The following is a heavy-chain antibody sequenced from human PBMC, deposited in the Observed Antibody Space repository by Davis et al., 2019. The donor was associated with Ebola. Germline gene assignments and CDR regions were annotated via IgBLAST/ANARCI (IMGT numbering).Heavy chain of an antibody. J-gene: IGHJ6*01. D-gene: IGHD2-8*01. CDR2: ISGSGVSGVKT. Sequence: GESLKISCASSGFTFSSYAMSWVRQAPGKGLEWVSAISGSGVSGVKTYYVDSVKGRFTISSDNSKNMLYLQMNSLRADDTAVYYCARDPGGLGVLDVWGKGTTVTVSS. V-gene: IGHV3-23*01. CDR3: ARDPGGLGVLDV. CDR1: GFTFSSYA.